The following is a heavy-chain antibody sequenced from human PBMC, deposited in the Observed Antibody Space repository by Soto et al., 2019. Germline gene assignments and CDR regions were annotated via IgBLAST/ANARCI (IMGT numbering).Heavy chain of an antibody. CDR3: ARGGGYDSFDY. V-gene: IGHV4-30-2*06. D-gene: IGHD5-12*01. Sequence: KTSETLSLTCTVSGASISYGGFSWSWIRQSPGKGLEWIGYISHLESTYFHPSFKGRLTMSIDRTRNQFSLKLSSVTAADMAVYYCARGGGYDSFDYWGQGVLVTVSS. J-gene: IGHJ4*02. CDR2: ISHLEST. CDR1: GASISYGGFS.